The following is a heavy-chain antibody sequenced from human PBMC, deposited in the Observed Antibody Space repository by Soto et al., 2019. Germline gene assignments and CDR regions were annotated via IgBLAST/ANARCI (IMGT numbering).Heavy chain of an antibody. V-gene: IGHV3-74*01. CDR3: ASPAGVVIRDYYYYGMDV. CDR2: INSDGSST. J-gene: IGHJ6*02. D-gene: IGHD3-3*01. Sequence: GGSLRLSCAASGFTFSSYWMHWVRQAPGKGLVWVSRINSDGSSTSYADSVKGRFTISRDNAKNTLYLQMNSLRAEDTAVYYCASPAGVVIRDYYYYGMDVWGQGTTVTVSS. CDR1: GFTFSSYW.